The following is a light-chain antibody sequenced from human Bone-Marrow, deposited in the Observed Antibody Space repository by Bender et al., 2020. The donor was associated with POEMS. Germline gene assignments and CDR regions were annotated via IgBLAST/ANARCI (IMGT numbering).Light chain of an antibody. Sequence: QSVLTQPASVSASPGQSITISCTGSSSDIGSYDLVSWYQQHSGKAPKLMIYEANKRPSGVSGRFSGSRSGNTASLTISDLHTEDEADYYCCSYAGSQIYYVFGTGTRVTVL. CDR3: CSYAGSQIYYV. CDR1: SSDIGSYDL. V-gene: IGLV2-23*01. CDR2: EAN. J-gene: IGLJ1*01.